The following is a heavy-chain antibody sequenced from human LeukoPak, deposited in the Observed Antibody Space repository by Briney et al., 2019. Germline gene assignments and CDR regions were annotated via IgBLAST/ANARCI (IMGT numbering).Heavy chain of an antibody. J-gene: IGHJ4*02. CDR2: INPSTGSA. CDR3: ARDAY. Sequence: PGQGLEWMGVINPSTGSAVYARKFQNNVTMTGDTSTSTVYMELKSLGSDDTAVYYCARDAYWGQGTLVTVSS. V-gene: IGHV1-46*01.